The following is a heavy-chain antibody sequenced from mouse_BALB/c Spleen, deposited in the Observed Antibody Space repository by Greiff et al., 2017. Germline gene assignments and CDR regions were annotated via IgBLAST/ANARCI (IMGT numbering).Heavy chain of an antibody. J-gene: IGHJ4*01. CDR2: INPYNDGT. Sequence: VQLKESGPELVKPGASVKMSCKASGYTFTSYVMHWVKQKPGQGLEWIGYINPYNDGTKYNEKFKGKATLTSDKSSSTAYMELSSLTSEDSAVYYCARPLLRLYYAMDYWGQGTSVTVSS. D-gene: IGHD1-2*01. CDR3: ARPLLRLYYAMDY. CDR1: GYTFTSYV. V-gene: IGHV1-14*01.